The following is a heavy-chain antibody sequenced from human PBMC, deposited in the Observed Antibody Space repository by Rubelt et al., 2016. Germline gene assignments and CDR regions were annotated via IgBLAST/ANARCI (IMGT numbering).Heavy chain of an antibody. CDR3: ARLLGYCSSTSCKDNGYWFNP. CDR1: GGSFSGYY. V-gene: IGHV4-34*01. J-gene: IGHJ5*02. Sequence: QVQLQQWGEGLLKPSETLSLTCAVYGGSFSGYYWSWIRQPLGKGLEWIGEINHSGSTNYNTSFKIRVTVSVDTSKNQFSLKLSCVTAADTAVYYCARLLGYCSSTSCKDNGYWFNPWGQWTLVTVSS. CDR2: INHSGST. D-gene: IGHD2-2*01.